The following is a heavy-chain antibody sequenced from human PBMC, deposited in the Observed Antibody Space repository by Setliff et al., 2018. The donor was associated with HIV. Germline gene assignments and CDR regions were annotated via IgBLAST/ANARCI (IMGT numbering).Heavy chain of an antibody. CDR1: HYSINSEYY. D-gene: IGHD3-16*01. CDR2: IYQSGST. Sequence: SETLSITCTVSHYSINSEYYWGWFRQPPGKGLEYIGSIYQSGSTYCSPSLKSRVSMSIDTSKDQFSLRLKSLTASDTAVYYCARLDTIMLYSDCWGQGTLVTVSS. CDR3: ARLDTIMLYSDC. J-gene: IGHJ4*02. V-gene: IGHV4-38-2*02.